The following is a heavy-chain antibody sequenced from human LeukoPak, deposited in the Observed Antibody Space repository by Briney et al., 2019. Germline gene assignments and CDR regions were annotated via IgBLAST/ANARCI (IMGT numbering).Heavy chain of an antibody. V-gene: IGHV3-30-3*01. D-gene: IGHD3-10*02. Sequence: PERSLRLSCAASGFTFSSYAMHWVRQAPGKGLEWVAVISYDGSNKYYADSVKGRFTISRDNSKNTLYLQMNSLRAEDTAVYYCVKDVRGTSPVDYWGQGTLVTVSS. J-gene: IGHJ4*02. CDR3: VKDVRGTSPVDY. CDR1: GFTFSSYA. CDR2: ISYDGSNK.